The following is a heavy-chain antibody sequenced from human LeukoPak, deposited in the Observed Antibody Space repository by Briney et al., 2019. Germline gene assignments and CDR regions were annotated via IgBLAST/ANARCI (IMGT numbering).Heavy chain of an antibody. V-gene: IGHV4-39*01. CDR2: IFHSGST. CDR3: ARLPPPSSTWPHDAFDI. J-gene: IGHJ3*02. D-gene: IGHD6-13*01. CDR1: GGSISNTNYY. Sequence: KTSETLSLTCTVSGGSISNTNYYWSWLRQPPGTGLEWIANIFHSGSTYYSPSLISRVTISLDTSKNQFSLTLNSVTVADTAVYFCARLPPPSSTWPHDAFDIWGQGTIVTVSS.